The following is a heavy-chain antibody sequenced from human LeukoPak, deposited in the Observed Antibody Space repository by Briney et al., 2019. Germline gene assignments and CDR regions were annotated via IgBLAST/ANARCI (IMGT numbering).Heavy chain of an antibody. J-gene: IGHJ3*01. CDR1: GDSFTTHY. CDR2: ISYLGST. V-gene: IGHV4-59*11. Sequence: SETLSLTCTVSGDSFTTHYWSWMRQPPGRGLEGSGYISYLGSTNYNPSLKSRVAISIDTSNNEVSLMLTSVNAAETAVYYCASDSISMNAFDAWGQGTMVTVSS. CDR3: ASDSISMNAFDA. D-gene: IGHD3-22*01.